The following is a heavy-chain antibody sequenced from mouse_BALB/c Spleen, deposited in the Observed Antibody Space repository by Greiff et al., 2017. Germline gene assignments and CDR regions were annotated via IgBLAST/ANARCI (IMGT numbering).Heavy chain of an antibody. Sequence: EVHLVESGPGLVKPSQSLSLTCTVTGYSITSDYAWNWIRQFPGNKLEWMGYISYSGSTSYNPSLKSRFSITRDTSKNQFFLQLNSVTTEDTATYYCARYYDYDYFDYWGQGTTLTVSS. CDR1: GYSITSDYA. J-gene: IGHJ2*01. V-gene: IGHV3-2*02. CDR2: ISYSGST. CDR3: ARYYDYDYFDY. D-gene: IGHD2-4*01.